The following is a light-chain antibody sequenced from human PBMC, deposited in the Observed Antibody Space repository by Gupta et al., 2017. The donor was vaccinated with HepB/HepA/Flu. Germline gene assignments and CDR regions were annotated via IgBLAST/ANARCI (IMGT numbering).Light chain of an antibody. CDR3: SSDAGSDNLRV. J-gene: IGLJ2*01. Sequence: QSALTQPPSASGSPGQSVTVSCTGTSSDVGGHNYVSGYQQHPGKPPKLMIYEVTKRPPGVPDRCAGSKSGNTASLTVSGLQAEDEADYYCSSDAGSDNLRVFGGGTKLTVL. CDR2: EVT. V-gene: IGLV2-8*01. CDR1: SSDVGGHNY.